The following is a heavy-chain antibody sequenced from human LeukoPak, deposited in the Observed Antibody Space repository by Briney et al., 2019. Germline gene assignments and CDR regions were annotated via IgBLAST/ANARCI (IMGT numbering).Heavy chain of an antibody. V-gene: IGHV1-18*01. D-gene: IGHD2-15*01. Sequence: GASVKLSCKASGYTFTTYGISWVRQAPGQGPERMGWISTYSGNTHYAQELQGRVTMTSDTSTSTVYMELSSLRSEDTAVYYCARGFCSGGSFYSYDYWGQGTLVTVSS. CDR1: GYTFTTYG. CDR2: ISTYSGNT. J-gene: IGHJ4*02. CDR3: ARGFCSGGSFYSYDY.